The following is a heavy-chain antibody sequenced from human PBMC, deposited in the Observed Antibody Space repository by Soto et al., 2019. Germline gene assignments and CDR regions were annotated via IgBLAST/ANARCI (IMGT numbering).Heavy chain of an antibody. CDR1: GGSVSSASYN. CDR3: ARRVGATPPIN. V-gene: IGHV4-61*01. CDR2: IYYTGST. D-gene: IGHD1-26*01. Sequence: QVQLQESGPGLVKPSETLSLTCTVSGGSVSSASYNWVWIRQPPGKGLQWIGNIYYTGSTNYNPPLKSRVTIPVDTSKNQFSLKLNSVTAADTAVYYCARRVGATPPINWGQGTLVTVSS. J-gene: IGHJ4*02.